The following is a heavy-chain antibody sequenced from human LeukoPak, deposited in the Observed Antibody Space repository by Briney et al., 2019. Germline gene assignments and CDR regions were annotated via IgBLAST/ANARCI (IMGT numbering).Heavy chain of an antibody. J-gene: IGHJ3*02. CDR1: GFTFSSYG. CDR3: ARAYSSGWFDAFDI. Sequence: GGSLRLSCAASGFTFSSYGMHWVRQAPGKGLEWVAFIRYDGSNKYYADSVKGRFTSSRDNSKNTLYLQMNSLRPEDTAVYYCARAYSSGWFDAFDIWGQGTMVTVSS. V-gene: IGHV3-30*02. CDR2: IRYDGSNK. D-gene: IGHD6-19*01.